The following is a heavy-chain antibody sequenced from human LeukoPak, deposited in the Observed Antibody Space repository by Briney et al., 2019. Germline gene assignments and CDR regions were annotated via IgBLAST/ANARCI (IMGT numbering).Heavy chain of an antibody. CDR2: INHSGST. CDR3: ARDPSPSYDFWGGYSDAFDI. J-gene: IGHJ3*02. CDR1: GGSFSGYY. Sequence: PSETLSLTCAVYGGSFSGYYWSWIRQPPGKGLEWIGEINHSGSTNYNPSLKSRVTISVDTSKNQFSLKLSSVTAADTAVYYCARDPSPSYDFWGGYSDAFDIWGQGTMVTVSS. D-gene: IGHD3-3*01. V-gene: IGHV4-34*01.